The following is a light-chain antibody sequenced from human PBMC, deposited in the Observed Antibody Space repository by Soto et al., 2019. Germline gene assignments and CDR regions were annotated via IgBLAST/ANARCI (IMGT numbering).Light chain of an antibody. CDR2: GAS. Sequence: EIVLTQSPGTLSLSPGERATLSCRASQSVSSSYLAWYQQKPGQAPRLLIYGASSRATGIPDRFSGSGFGTDFNLTISRLEHEYFSVYYYHQYDSSPLTFVGGTKVEIK. CDR3: HQYDSSPLT. CDR1: QSVSSSY. J-gene: IGKJ4*02. V-gene: IGKV3-20*01.